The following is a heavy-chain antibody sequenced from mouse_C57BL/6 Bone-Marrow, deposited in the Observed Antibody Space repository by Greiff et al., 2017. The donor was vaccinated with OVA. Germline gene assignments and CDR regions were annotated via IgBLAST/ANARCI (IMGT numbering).Heavy chain of an antibody. J-gene: IGHJ2*01. CDR1: GYTFTSYG. Sequence: VMLVESGAELARPGASVKLSCKASGYTFTSYGISWVKQRTGQGLEWIGEIYPRSGNTYYNEKFKGKATLTADKSSSTAYMELRSLTSEDSAVYFCARRSNYGFDYWGQGTTLTVSS. CDR3: ARRSNYGFDY. D-gene: IGHD2-5*01. CDR2: IYPRSGNT. V-gene: IGHV1-81*01.